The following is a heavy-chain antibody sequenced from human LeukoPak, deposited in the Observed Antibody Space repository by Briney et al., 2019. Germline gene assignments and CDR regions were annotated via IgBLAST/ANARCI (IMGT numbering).Heavy chain of an antibody. D-gene: IGHD3/OR15-3a*01. V-gene: IGHV1-69*05. Sequence: SVKVSCKASGGTFSSYAISWVRQAPGQGLEWMGGIIPIFGTANYAQKFQGRVTMTRDTSISTAYMELSRLRSDDTAVYYCAREDFLNWFDPWGQGTLVTVSS. J-gene: IGHJ5*02. CDR2: IIPIFGTA. CDR3: AREDFLNWFDP. CDR1: GGTFSSYA.